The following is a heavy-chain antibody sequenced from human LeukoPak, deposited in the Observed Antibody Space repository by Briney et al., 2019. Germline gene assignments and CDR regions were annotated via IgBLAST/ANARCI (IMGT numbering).Heavy chain of an antibody. CDR1: GYIFTSYD. D-gene: IGHD3-22*01. CDR3: ARGGNRVSYYESSGYVDY. V-gene: IGHV1-8*01. J-gene: IGHJ4*02. CDR2: MNPNSGNT. Sequence: ASVKVSCKSSGYIFTSYDINWVRQATGQGLEWMGWMNPNSGNTGYAQKFQGRVTMTRNTSISTAYMELSSLRSEDTAVYYCARGGNRVSYYESSGYVDYWGQGTLVTVSS.